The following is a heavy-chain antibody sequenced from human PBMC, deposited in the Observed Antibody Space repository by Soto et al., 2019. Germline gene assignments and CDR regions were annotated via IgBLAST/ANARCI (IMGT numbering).Heavy chain of an antibody. D-gene: IGHD3-9*01. V-gene: IGHV4-31*03. CDR1: GGSISSGGYY. J-gene: IGHJ6*03. CDR2: IYYSGST. Sequence: SETLSLTCTVSGGSISSGGYYWSWIRQHPGKGLEWIGYIYYSGSTYYNPSLKSRVTISVDTSKNQFSLKLSSVTAADTAVYYCARDASYYDILTGYYNVGRYYYMDVWGKGTTVTVSS. CDR3: ARDASYYDILTGYYNVGRYYYMDV.